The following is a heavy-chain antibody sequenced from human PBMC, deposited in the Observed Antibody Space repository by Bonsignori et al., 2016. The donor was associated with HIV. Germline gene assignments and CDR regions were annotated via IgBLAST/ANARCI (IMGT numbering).Heavy chain of an antibody. CDR2: IYPGDSNT. Sequence: VRQMPGKGLEWMGIIYPGDSNTRYSPSFQGQVTISADKSISTAYLQWSSLKASDTAMYYCAQFEGFRGGYSYGHAFDIWGQGTMVTVSS. V-gene: IGHV5-51*01. D-gene: IGHD5-18*01. J-gene: IGHJ3*02. CDR3: AQFEGFRGGYSYGHAFDI.